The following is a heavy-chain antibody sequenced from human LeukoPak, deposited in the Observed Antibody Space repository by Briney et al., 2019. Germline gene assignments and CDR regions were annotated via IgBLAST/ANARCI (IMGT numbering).Heavy chain of an antibody. D-gene: IGHD1-7*01. J-gene: IGHJ4*02. Sequence: SETLSLTCTVSDDSISDYYRGWIRQPPGKGLEWIGYFYNSGRSTYNPSLKSRVTISADTSKNQFSLKLSSVTAADTAVYYCARVGITGTTMGYWGQGTLVTVSS. CDR2: FYNSGRS. CDR1: DDSISDYY. CDR3: ARVGITGTTMGY. V-gene: IGHV4-59*01.